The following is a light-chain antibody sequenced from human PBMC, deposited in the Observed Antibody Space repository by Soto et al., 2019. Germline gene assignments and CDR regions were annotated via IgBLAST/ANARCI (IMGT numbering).Light chain of an antibody. CDR2: GAS. CDR3: QQYGSSTYT. J-gene: IGKJ2*01. Sequence: EIVLTQSPGSLSLSPRATATLSCRAGQMVSSNHLAWYQQRPGQAPRLLIYGASRMPTGIPYRFSGSGSGSDFTLTISRLEPEDFAMYYCQQYGSSTYTFGQGTKVDIK. CDR1: QMVSSNH. V-gene: IGKV3-20*01.